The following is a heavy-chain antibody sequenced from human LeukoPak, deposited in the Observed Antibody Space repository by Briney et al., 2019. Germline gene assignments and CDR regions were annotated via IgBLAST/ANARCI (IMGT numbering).Heavy chain of an antibody. V-gene: IGHV3-15*07. CDR3: ATGGINLDF. CDR1: GFIFSNAW. CDR2: IKSKPDGGTT. Sequence: GGSLRLSCGGSGFIFSNAWMNWVRQAPGKGLEWVGRIKSKPDGGTTDYAAPVKGRFTISRDDSKNTVFLQMNSLKTEDTAVYYCATGGINLDFWGQGTLVTVSS. D-gene: IGHD5-24*01. J-gene: IGHJ4*02.